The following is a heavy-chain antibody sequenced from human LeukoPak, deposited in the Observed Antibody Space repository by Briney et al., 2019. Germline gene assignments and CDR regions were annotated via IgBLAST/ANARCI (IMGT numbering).Heavy chain of an antibody. CDR2: ISSDGKKK. D-gene: IGHD3-10*01. CDR1: GFIFSSYA. J-gene: IGHJ4*02. Sequence: PGRSLRLSCEASGFIFSSYAIHWVRQAPGKGLEWVGIISSDGKKKFYADSLKGRFTISRDNSKNTLYLQMNGLRAHDTAVYYCARAAGEEGPDFAFWGQGTLVTVSS. CDR3: ARAAGEEGPDFAF. V-gene: IGHV3-30*04.